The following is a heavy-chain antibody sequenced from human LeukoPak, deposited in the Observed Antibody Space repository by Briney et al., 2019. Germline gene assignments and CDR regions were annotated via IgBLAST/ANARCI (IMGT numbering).Heavy chain of an antibody. CDR1: GGSFSGYY. V-gene: IGHV4-34*01. CDR3: ARATYYDILTGDDY. CDR2: INHSGST. Sequence: SETLSLTCAVYGGSFSGYYWSWIRQPPGKGLEWIGEINHSGSTNYNPSLKSRVTISVDTSKNQFSLKLSSVTAADTAVYYCARATYYDILTGDDYWGQGTLVTVSS. D-gene: IGHD3-9*01. J-gene: IGHJ4*02.